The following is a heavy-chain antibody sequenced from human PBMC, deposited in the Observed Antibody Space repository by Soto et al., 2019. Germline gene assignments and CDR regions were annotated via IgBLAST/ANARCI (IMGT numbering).Heavy chain of an antibody. CDR1: GGSISSGGYY. D-gene: IGHD5-18*01. V-gene: IGHV4-31*03. Sequence: QVQLQESGPGLVKPSQTLSLTCTVSGGSISSGGYYWSWIRQHPGKGLEWIGYIYFSGSTYYNPSLMSRVILSVDTSKNPFSLKLSSVTAADTAVYYCARSPHIQLWSYPSDYWGQGTLVTVSS. CDR2: IYFSGST. J-gene: IGHJ4*02. CDR3: ARSPHIQLWSYPSDY.